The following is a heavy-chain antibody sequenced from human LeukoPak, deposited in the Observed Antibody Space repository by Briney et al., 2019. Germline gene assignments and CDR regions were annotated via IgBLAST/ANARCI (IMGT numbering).Heavy chain of an antibody. CDR1: GYTFTGYY. D-gene: IGHD6-19*01. V-gene: IGHV1-2*02. CDR2: INPNSGGT. J-gene: IGHJ4*02. CDR3: ARDLTIAVAGSDY. Sequence: ASVTVSCKASGYTFTGYYMHWVRQAPGQGLEWMGWINPNSGGTNYAQKFQGRVTMTRDTSISTAYMELSRLRSDDTAVYYCARDLTIAVAGSDYWGQGTLVTVSS.